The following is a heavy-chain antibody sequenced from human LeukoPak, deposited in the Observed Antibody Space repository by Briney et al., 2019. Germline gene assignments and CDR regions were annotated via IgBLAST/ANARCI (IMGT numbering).Heavy chain of an antibody. D-gene: IGHD3-22*01. CDR1: GGSMSSYY. Sequence: SQTLSLTCTVSGGSMSSYYWSWIRQPPGKGLEWIGYTYYSGNTNYNPSLKSRVTISVDTSKNQFSLKVSSVTAADTAVYYCARVFHDSSGYPLDYWGQGTLVTVSS. V-gene: IGHV4-59*01. CDR3: ARVFHDSSGYPLDY. CDR2: TYYSGNT. J-gene: IGHJ4*02.